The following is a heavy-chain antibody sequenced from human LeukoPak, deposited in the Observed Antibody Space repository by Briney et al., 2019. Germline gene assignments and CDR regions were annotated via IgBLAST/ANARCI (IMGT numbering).Heavy chain of an antibody. D-gene: IGHD6-19*01. CDR2: ISSSGSTI. CDR3: AREGSGWENHDAFDI. J-gene: IGHJ3*02. Sequence: LSLTCTASGGSISSYYWSWIRQPPGKGLEWVSYISSSGSTIYYADSVKGRFTISRDNAKNSLYLQMNSLRAEDTAVYYCAREGSGWENHDAFDIWGQGTMVTVSS. CDR1: GGSISSYY. V-gene: IGHV3-11*01.